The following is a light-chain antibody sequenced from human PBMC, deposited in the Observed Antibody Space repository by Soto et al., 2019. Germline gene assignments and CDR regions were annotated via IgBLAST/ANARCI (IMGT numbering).Light chain of an antibody. CDR3: QQADSFPFT. CDR2: VAS. CDR1: QDIGTW. Sequence: DLQLTQSPSSVSAPVGDRVTITCRASQDIGTWLAWYQQKPGKAPKLLIYVASNLQSGVPSRFSGAGSGTDFNLTITSLQPEDFATYHCQQADSFPFTFGPGTKVDFK. V-gene: IGKV1-12*01. J-gene: IGKJ3*01.